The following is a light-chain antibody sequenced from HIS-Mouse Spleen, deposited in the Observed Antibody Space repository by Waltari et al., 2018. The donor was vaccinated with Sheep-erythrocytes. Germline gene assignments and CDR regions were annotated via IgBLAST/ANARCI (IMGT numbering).Light chain of an antibody. Sequence: QSALTQPRSVSGSPGQSVTISCTGTSSDVGGYNYVSWYQQHPGKAPKRMIYDVSKRPSGVPDRFSGSKSGNTASLTSSGLQAEDEADYYCCSYAGSYTFWVFGGGTKLTVL. CDR1: SSDVGGYNY. J-gene: IGLJ3*02. V-gene: IGLV2-11*01. CDR2: DVS. CDR3: CSYAGSYTFWV.